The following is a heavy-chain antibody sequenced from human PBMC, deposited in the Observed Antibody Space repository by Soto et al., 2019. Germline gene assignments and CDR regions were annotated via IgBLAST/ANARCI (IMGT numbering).Heavy chain of an antibody. V-gene: IGHV4-39*01. CDR3: ARRYNWNGPSDY. Sequence: PLSLTCSVGYESSCRWLLYQDWNRQPPGKGLEWIGSVDYGGTTYHKPSLKGRVTMSVDTSRNQFSLELTSVTAADTAVYYCARRYNWNGPSDYWGQGTLVTVSS. CDR1: YESSCRWLLY. D-gene: IGHD1-20*01. CDR2: VDYGGTT. J-gene: IGHJ4*02.